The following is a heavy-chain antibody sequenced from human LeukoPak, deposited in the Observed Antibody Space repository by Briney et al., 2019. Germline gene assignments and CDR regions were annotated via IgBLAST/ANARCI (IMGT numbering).Heavy chain of an antibody. CDR2: IYNEGTT. CDR1: GFTVSSSY. Sequence: GGSLRLSCTGSGFTVSSSYMSWVRRAPGKGLEWVSLIYNEGTTYYADSVKGRFTISRDTSKNTLYLQMNSLRADDTAVYYCARESRLRRENYYYGLDVWGQGTTVTVSS. D-gene: IGHD1-26*01. CDR3: ARESRLRRENYYYGLDV. J-gene: IGHJ6*02. V-gene: IGHV3-53*01.